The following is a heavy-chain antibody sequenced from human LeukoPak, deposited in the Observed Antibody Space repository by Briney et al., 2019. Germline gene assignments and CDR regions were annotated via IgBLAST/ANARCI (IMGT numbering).Heavy chain of an antibody. D-gene: IGHD4-17*01. CDR1: GFTVSSNY. CDR3: ARAPFYGDFFFDY. J-gene: IGHJ4*02. CDR2: IYSGGST. V-gene: IGHV3-53*01. Sequence: PGGSLRLSCAASGFTVSSNYMSWVRQAPGKGLEWVSVIYSGGSTYYADSVKGRFTISRDNSKNTLYLQMNSLRAEDTAVYYCARAPFYGDFFFDYWGQGTLVTASS.